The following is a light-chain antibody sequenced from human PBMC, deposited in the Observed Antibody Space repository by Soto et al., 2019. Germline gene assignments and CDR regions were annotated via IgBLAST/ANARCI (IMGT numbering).Light chain of an antibody. V-gene: IGKV2-28*01. CDR3: MQALQTPPP. J-gene: IGKJ1*01. CDR1: QSLLHSNGYNY. CDR2: LGS. Sequence: DIVMTQSPLSLPVTPGEPASISCRSSQSLLHSNGYNYLDWYLQKPGQSPQLLIYLGSNRASGVPDRFSGSGSGTYFTLKISTVEADDVGVYYCMQALQTPPPFGQGTKVEIQ.